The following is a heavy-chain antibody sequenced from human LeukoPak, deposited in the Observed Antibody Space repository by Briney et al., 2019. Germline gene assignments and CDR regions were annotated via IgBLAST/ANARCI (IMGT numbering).Heavy chain of an antibody. CDR3: TIDLTGPSDD. D-gene: IGHD3-9*01. CDR2: INTDGSTT. J-gene: IGHJ4*02. CDR1: GFTFSSYW. Sequence: GVSLRLSCAASGFTFSSYWMHWVRQVPGKGLVWVSRINTDGSTTSYADSVKGRFTISRDNAKNTLYLQMNSLRAEDTGVYYCTIDLTGPSDDWGQGTLVTVSS. V-gene: IGHV3-74*01.